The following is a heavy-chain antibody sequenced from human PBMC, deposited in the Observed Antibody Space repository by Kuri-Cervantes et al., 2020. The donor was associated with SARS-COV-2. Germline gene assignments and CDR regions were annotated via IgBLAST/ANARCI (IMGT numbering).Heavy chain of an antibody. CDR1: GASISNGSYY. Sequence: SETLSLTCTVSGASISNGSYYWSWIRQPAGKGLEWIGRFYTTERINYNPSLKSRVTISVDRSKNQFSLKLSSVTAADTAVYYCAGSITGTTVPEGFDYWGQGTLVTVSS. D-gene: IGHD1-7*01. CDR2: FYTTERI. CDR3: AGSITGTTVPEGFDY. J-gene: IGHJ4*02. V-gene: IGHV4-61*02.